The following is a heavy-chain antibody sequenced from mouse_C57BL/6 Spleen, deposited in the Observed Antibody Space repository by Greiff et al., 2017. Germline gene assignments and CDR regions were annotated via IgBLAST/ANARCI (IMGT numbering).Heavy chain of an antibody. J-gene: IGHJ3*01. Sequence: VQLQQSGPELVKPGASVKIPCKASGYPFTAYNMAWVKPSHGKSLEWIGDINPNNGGTIYNPKFKGKATLTVDKSSSTAYMELRSLTSEDTAGYDCARRGLRLSWFAYWGQGTLVTVAA. CDR3: ARRGLRLSWFAY. CDR1: GYPFTAYN. D-gene: IGHD2-4*01. CDR2: INPNNGGT. V-gene: IGHV1-18*01.